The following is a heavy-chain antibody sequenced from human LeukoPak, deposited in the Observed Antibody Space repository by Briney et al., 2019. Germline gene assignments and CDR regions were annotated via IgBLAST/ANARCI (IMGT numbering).Heavy chain of an antibody. J-gene: IGHJ4*02. V-gene: IGHV3-23*01. CDR2: ISGSGGST. CDR1: GFTFSSYA. CDR3: ARKSREDIDY. Sequence: GSLRLSCAASGFTFSSYAMSWVRQAPGKGLEWVSAISGSGGSTYYADSVKGRFTVSRDNAKNSLYLQMNSLRAEDTAVYYCARKSREDIDYWGQGTLVTASS. D-gene: IGHD2-15*01.